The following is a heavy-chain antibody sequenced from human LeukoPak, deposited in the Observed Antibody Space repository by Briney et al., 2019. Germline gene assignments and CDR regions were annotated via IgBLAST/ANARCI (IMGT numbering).Heavy chain of an antibody. D-gene: IGHD3-22*01. CDR2: IYSGGST. CDR3: AREVVDYYHRRDYFDY. CDR1: GFTVSSNY. Sequence: GGSLRLSCAASGFTVSSNYMSWVGQAPGKGLEWVSVIYSGGSTYYADSVKGRFTISRDNSKNTLYLQMNSLRADDTAVYYCAREVVDYYHRRDYFDYWGQGTLVTVSS. V-gene: IGHV3-53*01. J-gene: IGHJ4*02.